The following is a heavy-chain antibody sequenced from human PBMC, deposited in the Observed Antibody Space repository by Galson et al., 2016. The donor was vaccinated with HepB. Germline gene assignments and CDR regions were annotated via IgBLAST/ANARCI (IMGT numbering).Heavy chain of an antibody. CDR3: AKARADDYGDYGGLG. Sequence: CAASGFTFSSYAMSWVRQAPGKGLEWVSAISYSGGSTYYADSVKGRFTISRDNSKNTLYLQMNSLRAEDTAVYYCAKARADDYGDYGGLGWGRGTLVTVSS. D-gene: IGHD4-17*01. J-gene: IGHJ4*02. CDR2: ISYSGGST. CDR1: GFTFSSYA. V-gene: IGHV3-23*01.